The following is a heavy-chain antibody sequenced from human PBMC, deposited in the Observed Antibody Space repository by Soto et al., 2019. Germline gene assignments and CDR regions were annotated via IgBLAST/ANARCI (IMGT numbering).Heavy chain of an antibody. Sequence: EVQLVQSGAEVKKPGESLRISCKGSGYSFTNFRISWVRQMAGKGLEWMGRIDPADSYTDYSPSFQGHVAISTDNSISTAYLQWSSLKASDTAMYYCARLKLELQPTTRYSFDSWGQGTLVTVSS. CDR1: GYSFTNFR. CDR2: IDPADSYT. D-gene: IGHD1-7*01. J-gene: IGHJ4*02. V-gene: IGHV5-10-1*03. CDR3: ARLKLELQPTTRYSFDS.